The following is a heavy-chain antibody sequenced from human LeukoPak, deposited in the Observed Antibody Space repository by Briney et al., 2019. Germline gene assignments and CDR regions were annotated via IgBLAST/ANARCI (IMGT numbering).Heavy chain of an antibody. CDR3: ARDGSGQQLVQWYYYMDV. J-gene: IGHJ6*03. Sequence: GASVKVSCKASGYTFTGYYMHWVRQAPGQGLEWMGWINPNSGGTNYAQKFQGRVTMTRDTSISTAYMELSRLRSDDTAVYYCARDGSGQQLVQWYYYMDVWGKGTTVTVSS. CDR2: INPNSGGT. D-gene: IGHD6-13*01. CDR1: GYTFTGYY. V-gene: IGHV1-2*02.